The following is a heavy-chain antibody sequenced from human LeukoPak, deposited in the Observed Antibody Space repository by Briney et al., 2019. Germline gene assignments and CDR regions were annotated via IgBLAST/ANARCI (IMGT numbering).Heavy chain of an antibody. CDR3: ARDGRRGYSGSYFAPPRTHLHDY. CDR1: GYTFTGYY. J-gene: IGHJ4*02. Sequence: ASVKVSCKASGYTFTGYYMHWVRQAPGQGLEWMGWINPNSGGTNYAQKFQGRVTMTRDTSISTAYMELSRLRPDDTAVYYCARDGRRGYSGSYFAPPRTHLHDYWGQGTLVTVSS. CDR2: INPNSGGT. V-gene: IGHV1-2*02. D-gene: IGHD1-26*01.